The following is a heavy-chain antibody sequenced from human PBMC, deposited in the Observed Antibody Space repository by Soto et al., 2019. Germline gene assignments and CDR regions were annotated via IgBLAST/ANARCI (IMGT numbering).Heavy chain of an antibody. Sequence: QAHLVQSEAEVKKPGASENVSCRASGYACSSYGINWVRRAPGQGLAWVGWVGTYNENLVYAQKFQGRVTLTTDRSTSNAYMDLGTLRSDGAAVEYCAKDAREAAPSDAWGKGTLVTVSP. CDR1: GYACSSYG. V-gene: IGHV1-18*01. J-gene: IGHJ3*01. CDR3: AKDAREAAPSDA. CDR2: VGTYNENL. D-gene: IGHD2-15*01.